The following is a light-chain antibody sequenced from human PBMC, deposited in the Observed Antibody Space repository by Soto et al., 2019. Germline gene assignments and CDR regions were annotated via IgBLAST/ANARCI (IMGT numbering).Light chain of an antibody. Sequence: DIVMTQSPDSLAVSLGERATINCKSSQSVLYSSNNKNYLAWYQQKPGQPPKLPIYWASTRESGVPDRFSGSGSGTDFTLTISSLQAEDVAVYYCQQYYSTSQITFGQGTRLEIK. V-gene: IGKV4-1*01. CDR1: QSVLYSSNNKNY. J-gene: IGKJ5*01. CDR3: QQYYSTSQIT. CDR2: WAS.